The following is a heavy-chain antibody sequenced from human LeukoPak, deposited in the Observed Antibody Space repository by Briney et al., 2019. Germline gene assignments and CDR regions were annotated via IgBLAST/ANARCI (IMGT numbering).Heavy chain of an antibody. D-gene: IGHD3-22*01. Sequence: SVKVSCKASGGTFSSYAISWVRQAPGQGLEWMGRIIPILGIANYAQKFQGRVTITADKSTSAAYMELSSLRSEDTAVYYCARAGGITMIVVATNRDPNYYYYGMDVWGQGTTVTVSS. CDR2: IIPILGIA. CDR1: GGTFSSYA. J-gene: IGHJ6*02. V-gene: IGHV1-69*04. CDR3: ARAGGITMIVVATNRDPNYYYYGMDV.